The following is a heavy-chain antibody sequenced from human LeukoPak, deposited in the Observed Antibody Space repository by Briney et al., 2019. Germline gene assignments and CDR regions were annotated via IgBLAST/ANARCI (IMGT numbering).Heavy chain of an antibody. CDR2: IYYSGST. CDR1: GGSISSYY. D-gene: IGHD6-19*01. Sequence: SETLSLTCTVSGGSISSYYWSWIRQPPGKGLEWIGYIYYSGSTNYNPSLKSRVTISVDTSRNQFSLKLSSVTAADTAVYYCAREIAVAGFDYWGQGTLVTVSS. J-gene: IGHJ4*02. CDR3: AREIAVAGFDY. V-gene: IGHV4-59*01.